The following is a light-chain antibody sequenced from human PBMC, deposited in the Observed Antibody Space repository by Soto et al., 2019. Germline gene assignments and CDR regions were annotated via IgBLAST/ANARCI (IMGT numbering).Light chain of an antibody. V-gene: IGLV2-14*01. CDR2: ASS. Sequence: QSALTQPASVSGSPGQSITISCTGTSSDVGSYNYVSWYQHHPGKAPRLMIYASSNRPSGVSHRFSGSRSCNTASLTISGLQAEDEADYYCSSYTSGSTLYVFGTGTKLTVL. CDR3: SSYTSGSTLYV. CDR1: SSDVGSYNY. J-gene: IGLJ1*01.